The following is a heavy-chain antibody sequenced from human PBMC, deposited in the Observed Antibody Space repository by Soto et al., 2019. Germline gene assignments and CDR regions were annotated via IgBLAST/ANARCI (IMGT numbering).Heavy chain of an antibody. CDR2: ISSSSSTI. CDR1: GFTFSSYS. D-gene: IGHD2-8*01. Sequence: WGSLRLSGAPSGFTFSSYSMNWVRQAPGKGLEWVSYISSSSSTIYYADSVKGRFTTSRDNAKNSLYLQMNSLRDEDTAVYYCARGAYANFDYWGQGTLVTVSS. CDR3: ARGAYANFDY. J-gene: IGHJ4*02. V-gene: IGHV3-48*02.